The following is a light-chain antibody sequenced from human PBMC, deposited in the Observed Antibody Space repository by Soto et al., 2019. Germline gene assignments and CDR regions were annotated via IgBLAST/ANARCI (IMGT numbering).Light chain of an antibody. Sequence: EIVLTQSPATLSLSPGERATLSCRASQRISSYLAWYQQKPGQPPRLLIYDASNRASGIPARFSGSGSGTDFTLPISSLEPEDFAVYYCQQRRNWPLTFGGGTKVEIK. CDR3: QQRRNWPLT. J-gene: IGKJ4*01. V-gene: IGKV3-11*01. CDR2: DAS. CDR1: QRISSY.